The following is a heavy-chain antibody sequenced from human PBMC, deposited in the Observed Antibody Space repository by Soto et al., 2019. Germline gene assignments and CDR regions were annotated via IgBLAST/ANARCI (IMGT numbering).Heavy chain of an antibody. D-gene: IGHD5-12*01. CDR3: ARDHHRYSGYDYVDY. CDR2: ISSSSSYT. CDR1: GFTFSDYY. V-gene: IGHV3-11*05. J-gene: IGHJ4*02. Sequence: PGGSLRLSCAASGFTFSDYYMSWILQATGKGLEWVSYISSSSSYTNYADSVKGRFTISRDNAKNSLYLQMNSLRAEDTAVYYCARDHHRYSGYDYVDYRGQGTLVTVSS.